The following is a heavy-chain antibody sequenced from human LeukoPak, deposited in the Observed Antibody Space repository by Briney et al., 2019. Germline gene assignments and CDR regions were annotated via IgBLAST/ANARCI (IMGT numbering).Heavy chain of an antibody. J-gene: IGHJ6*02. CDR1: GGSFSGYY. V-gene: IGHV4-34*01. CDR2: INHSRST. Sequence: SETLSLTCAVYGGSFSGYYWSWIRQPPGKGLEWIGEINHSRSTNYNPSLKSRVTISVDTSKNQFPLKLSSVAAADTAVYYCARGRGAYYYYGMDVWGQGTTVTVSS. CDR3: ARGRGAYYYYGMDV. D-gene: IGHD5-12*01.